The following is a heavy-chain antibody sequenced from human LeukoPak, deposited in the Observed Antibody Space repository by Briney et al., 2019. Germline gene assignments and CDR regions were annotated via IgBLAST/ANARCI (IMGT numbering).Heavy chain of an antibody. CDR2: IRYDGSNK. D-gene: IGHD1-26*01. V-gene: IGHV3-30*02. J-gene: IGHJ4*02. CDR1: GFTFSSYG. CDR3: AKPPGGLLAVFDY. Sequence: TGGSLRLSCAASGFTFSSYGMHWVRQAPGKGLEWVAFIRYDGSNKYYADSVKGRFTISRDNSKNTLYLQMNSLRAEDTAVYYCAKPPGGLLAVFDYWGQGTLVTVSS.